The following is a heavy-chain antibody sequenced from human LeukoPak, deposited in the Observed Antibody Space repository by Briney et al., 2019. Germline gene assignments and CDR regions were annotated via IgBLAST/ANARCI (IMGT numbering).Heavy chain of an antibody. D-gene: IGHD2-15*01. CDR1: GGSISSGSYY. CDR3: ARPNIRYCSGGACSNDGSDY. CDR2: IYYSGST. Sequence: SETLSLTCTVSGGSISSGSYYWGWIRQPPGKGLEWIGSIYYSGSTYYSPSLKSRVTISVDTSKNQFSLKLSSVTAADTAVYYCARPNIRYCSGGACSNDGSDYWGQGTLVTVSS. V-gene: IGHV4-39*07. J-gene: IGHJ4*02.